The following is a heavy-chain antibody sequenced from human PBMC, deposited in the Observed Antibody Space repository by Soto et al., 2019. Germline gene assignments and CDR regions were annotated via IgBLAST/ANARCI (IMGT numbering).Heavy chain of an antibody. V-gene: IGHV1-69*02. D-gene: IGHD1-26*01. J-gene: IGHJ3*02. CDR2: IIPILDIA. CDR1: GDTFSSYT. CDR3: AAGGPGAFEI. Sequence: QVQLVQSGAEVKKPGSSVKVSCKASGDTFSSYTISWVRQAPGQGLEWMGRIIPILDIANYAQKFQGRVTITADKSTSTAYMELSSLRSEATAVYYCAAGGPGAFEIWGQGTMVTVSS.